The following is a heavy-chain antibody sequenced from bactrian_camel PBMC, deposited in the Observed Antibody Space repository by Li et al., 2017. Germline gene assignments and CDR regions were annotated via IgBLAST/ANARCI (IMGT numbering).Heavy chain of an antibody. CDR3: AAASWLSWLGLSPVGYNY. J-gene: IGHJ4*01. V-gene: IGHV3S6*01. Sequence: HVQLVESGGGSVQAGGSLRLSCAQSGYATSRYCMGWFRQAPGKEREAVAVMSSAASRTWYVDSVKGPFTVSGDNLKNSVFLQMNSLNPEDTATYYCAAASWLSWLGLSPVGYNYWGQGTQVTVS. CDR2: MSSAASRT. D-gene: IGHD1*01. CDR1: GYATSRYC.